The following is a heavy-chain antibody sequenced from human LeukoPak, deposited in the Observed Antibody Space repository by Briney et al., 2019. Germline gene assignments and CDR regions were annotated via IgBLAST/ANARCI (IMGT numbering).Heavy chain of an antibody. D-gene: IGHD3-3*01. J-gene: IGHJ6*02. CDR2: ISGSGGST. CDR1: GFTFSSYA. CDR3: ARYFWSGYYAYYYYYGMDV. V-gene: IGHV3-23*01. Sequence: GGSLRLSCAASGFTFSSYAMSWVRQAPGKGREWVSAISGSGGSTYYADSVKGRFTISRDNSKNTLYLQMNSLRAEDTAVYYCARYFWSGYYAYYYYYGMDVWGQGTTVTVSS.